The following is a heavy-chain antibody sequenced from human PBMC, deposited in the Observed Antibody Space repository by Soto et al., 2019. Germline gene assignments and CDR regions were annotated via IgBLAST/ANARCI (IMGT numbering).Heavy chain of an antibody. V-gene: IGHV4-39*01. Sequence: SETLSLTCTVSGGSISSSSYYWGWIRQPPGKGLEWIGSIYYSGSTYYNPSLKSRVTISVDTSKNQFSLKLSSVTAADTAVYYCARHNPAMVTGYFDLWGRGTLVTVS. J-gene: IGHJ2*01. CDR3: ARHNPAMVTGYFDL. CDR2: IYYSGST. D-gene: IGHD5-18*01. CDR1: GGSISSSSYY.